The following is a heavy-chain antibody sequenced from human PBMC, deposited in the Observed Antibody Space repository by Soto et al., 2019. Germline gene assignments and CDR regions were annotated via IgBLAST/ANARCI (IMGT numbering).Heavy chain of an antibody. CDR1: GFTFSSYS. CDR3: ARDSRLGYCSGGSCYSYYFDY. V-gene: IGHV3-48*02. J-gene: IGHJ4*02. Sequence: GGSLRLSCAASGFTFSSYSMNWVRQAPGKGLEWVSYISSSSSTIYYADSVKGRFTISRDNAKNSLYLQMNSLRDEDTAVYYCARDSRLGYCSGGSCYSYYFDYWGQGTLVTVSS. CDR2: ISSSSSTI. D-gene: IGHD2-15*01.